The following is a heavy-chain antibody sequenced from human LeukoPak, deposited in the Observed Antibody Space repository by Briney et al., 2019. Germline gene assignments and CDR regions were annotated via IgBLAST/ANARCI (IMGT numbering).Heavy chain of an antibody. Sequence: SETLSLTRAVYGGSFSGYYWSWIRQPPGKGLEWIGEINHSGSTNYNPSLKSRVTISVDTSKNQFSLKLSSVTAADTAVYYCARGTATSGAGYYYGMDVWGQGTTVTVSS. CDR3: ARGTATSGAGYYYGMDV. V-gene: IGHV4-34*01. J-gene: IGHJ6*02. CDR1: GGSFSGYY. CDR2: INHSGST.